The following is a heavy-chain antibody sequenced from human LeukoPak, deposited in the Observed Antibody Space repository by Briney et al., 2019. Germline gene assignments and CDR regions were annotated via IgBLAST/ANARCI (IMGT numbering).Heavy chain of an antibody. J-gene: IGHJ4*02. V-gene: IGHV1-69*13. CDR2: IIPIFGTA. CDR1: GGTFISYA. CDR3: ARALPQWGGDY. Sequence: GASVKVSCKASGGTFISYAISWVRQALGQGLEWMGGIIPIFGTANYAQKFQGRVTITADESTSTAYMELSSLRSEDTAVYYCARALPQWGGDYWGQGTLVTVSS. D-gene: IGHD3-16*01.